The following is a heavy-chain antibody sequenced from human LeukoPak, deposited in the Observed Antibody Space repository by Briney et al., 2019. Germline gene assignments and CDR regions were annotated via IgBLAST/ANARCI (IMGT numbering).Heavy chain of an antibody. CDR3: ARTGWGVPAAGDWFDP. D-gene: IGHD2-2*01. Sequence: GASVKVSCKASGYTFTSYAFSWVRQAPGQGLEWIGWVSGYNGNTNYAQKVQGRVTMTTDTSTGTAYMELRSLRSDDTAVYYCARTGWGVPAAGDWFDPWSQGTLVTVSS. V-gene: IGHV1-18*04. CDR1: GYTFTSYA. CDR2: VSGYNGNT. J-gene: IGHJ5*02.